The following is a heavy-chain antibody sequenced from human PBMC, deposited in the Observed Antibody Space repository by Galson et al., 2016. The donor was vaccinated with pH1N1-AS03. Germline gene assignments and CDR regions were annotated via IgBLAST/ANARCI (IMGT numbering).Heavy chain of an antibody. V-gene: IGHV3-30*02. CDR2: IQYDESYR. CDR3: GKESPKEAGDY. CDR1: GFTLSGYG. J-gene: IGHJ4*02. Sequence: SLRLSCAASGFTLSGYGMYWVRQAPGKGPEWVAFIQYDESYRNYADSVKGRFSISRDISKNTLYLQMNSLRVEDTAMFYCGKESPKEAGDYWGRGVMVTVSS.